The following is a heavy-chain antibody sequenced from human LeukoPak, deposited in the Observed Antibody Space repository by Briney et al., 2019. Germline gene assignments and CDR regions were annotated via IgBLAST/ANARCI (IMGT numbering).Heavy chain of an antibody. CDR2: IYYSGST. V-gene: IGHV4-59*01. CDR3: AREVAAAGTLYYFDY. J-gene: IGHJ4*02. CDR1: GGSISSYY. Sequence: SETLSLTCTVSGGSISSYYWSWIRQPPGKGLEWIGYIYYSGSTNYNPSLKSRVTISVDTSKNQFSLKLSSVTAADTAVYYCAREVAAAGTLYYFDYWGQGTLVTVSS. D-gene: IGHD6-13*01.